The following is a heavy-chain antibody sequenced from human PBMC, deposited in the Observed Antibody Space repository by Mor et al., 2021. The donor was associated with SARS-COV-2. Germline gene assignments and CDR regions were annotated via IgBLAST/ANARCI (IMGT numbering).Heavy chain of an antibody. Sequence: RTSYNPSLKSRVTISLDTSKNQFSLKLTSVTAADTAVYYCARGWGSPLWG. D-gene: IGHD3-16*01. J-gene: IGHJ2*01. CDR3: ARGWGSPL. CDR2: RT. V-gene: IGHV4-34*01.